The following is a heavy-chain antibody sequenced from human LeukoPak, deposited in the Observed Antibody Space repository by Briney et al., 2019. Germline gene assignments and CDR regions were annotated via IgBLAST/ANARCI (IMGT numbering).Heavy chain of an antibody. CDR3: AREGSGNTGGFDY. CDR2: IYYSGST. CDR1: GGSISSYY. Sequence: SETLPLTCTVPGGSISSYYWSWIRQPPGKGLEWIGYIYYSGSTNYNPSLKSRVTISVDTSKNQFSLKLSSVTAADTAVYYCAREGSGNTGGFDYWGQGTLVTVSS. J-gene: IGHJ4*02. V-gene: IGHV4-59*01. D-gene: IGHD1-26*01.